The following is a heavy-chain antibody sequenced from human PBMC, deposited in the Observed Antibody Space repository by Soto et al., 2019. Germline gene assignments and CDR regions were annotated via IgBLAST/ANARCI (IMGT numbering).Heavy chain of an antibody. Sequence: EVQLLESGGGLVQPGGSLRLSCAASGFAFSSYAMSWVRQAPGKGLEWVSAISGSGGSTYYADSVKGRFTISRDNSKNTLYLQMNSLRAEDTAVYYCRYDYVWGTTGFGAWGQGTLVTVSS. V-gene: IGHV3-23*01. J-gene: IGHJ5*02. CDR2: ISGSGGST. D-gene: IGHD3-16*01. CDR1: GFAFSSYA. CDR3: RYDYVWGTTGFGA.